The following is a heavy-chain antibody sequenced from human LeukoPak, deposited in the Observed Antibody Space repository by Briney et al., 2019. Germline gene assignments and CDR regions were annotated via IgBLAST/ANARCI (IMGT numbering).Heavy chain of an antibody. CDR2: IYYSGST. J-gene: IGHJ4*02. Sequence: PSETLSLTCTVSGGSISSYYWSWIRQPPGKGLEWIGYIYYSGSTNYNPSLKSRVTISVVTSKNQFSLKLSSVTAADTAVYYCARVRGFWSGYYVRVPYYFDYWGQGTLVTVSS. D-gene: IGHD3-3*01. V-gene: IGHV4-59*01. CDR1: GGSISSYY. CDR3: ARVRGFWSGYYVRVPYYFDY.